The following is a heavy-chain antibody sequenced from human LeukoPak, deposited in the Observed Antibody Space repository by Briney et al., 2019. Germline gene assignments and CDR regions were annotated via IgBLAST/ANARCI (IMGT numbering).Heavy chain of an antibody. J-gene: IGHJ6*02. CDR2: INPSGGST. CDR1: GYTFTSYY. V-gene: IGHV1-46*01. Sequence: ASVKVSCKASGYTFTSYYMHWVRQAPGQGLEWMGIINPSGGSTSYAQKFQGRVTITRDTSASTAYMELSSLRSEDTAVYYCAREGRGGGFGDYTYGMDVWGQGTTVTVSS. CDR3: AREGRGGGFGDYTYGMDV. D-gene: IGHD3-10*01.